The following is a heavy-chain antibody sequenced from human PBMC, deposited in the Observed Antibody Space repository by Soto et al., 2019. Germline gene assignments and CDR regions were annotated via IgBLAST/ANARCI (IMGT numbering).Heavy chain of an antibody. CDR3: ARDRRVVVVPAAIEYYYYYYGMDV. D-gene: IGHD2-2*02. V-gene: IGHV4-30-4*01. Sequence: SETLSLTCTVSGGSISSGDYYWSWIRQPPGKGLEWIGYIYYSGSTYYNPSLKSRVTISVDTSKNRFSLKLSSVTAADTAVYYCARDRRVVVVPAAIEYYYYYYGMDVWGQGTTVTVSS. J-gene: IGHJ6*02. CDR1: GGSISSGDYY. CDR2: IYYSGST.